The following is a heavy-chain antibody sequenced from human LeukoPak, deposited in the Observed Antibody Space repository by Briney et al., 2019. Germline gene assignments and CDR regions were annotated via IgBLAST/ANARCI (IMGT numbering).Heavy chain of an antibody. CDR2: IYHSGST. CDR3: AKVGDSSGYYYPGFDY. D-gene: IGHD3-22*01. Sequence: SETLSLTCTVSGGSISYYYWSWIRQPAGKGLEWIGQIYHSGSTNYNPSLKTRVTISVDKSKSQFSLNLTSVTAADTAVYYCAKVGDSSGYYYPGFDYWGQGTLATVSS. J-gene: IGHJ4*02. CDR1: GGSISYYY. V-gene: IGHV4-4*07.